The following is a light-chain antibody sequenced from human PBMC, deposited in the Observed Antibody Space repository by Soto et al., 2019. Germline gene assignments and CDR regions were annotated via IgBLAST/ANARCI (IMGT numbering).Light chain of an antibody. CDR2: DAS. Sequence: DLQMTQSPSSLSASVGDRVTITCQASQDISNYLNWYQQKPGKAPKLLIYDASNLETGVPSRFSGSGSGTDFTFTISSLQPEDIATYYCQQYDKLPGVTFGQGTKLEIK. V-gene: IGKV1-33*01. J-gene: IGKJ2*01. CDR3: QQYDKLPGVT. CDR1: QDISNY.